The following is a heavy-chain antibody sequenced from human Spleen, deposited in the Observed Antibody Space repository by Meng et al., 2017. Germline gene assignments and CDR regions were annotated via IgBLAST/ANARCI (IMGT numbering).Heavy chain of an antibody. V-gene: IGHV1-69*05. Sequence: SVKVSCKASGGTFSSYAISWVRQAPGQGLEWMGGIIPIFGTANYAQKFQGRVTITTDESTSTAYMELSSLRSEDTAVYYCARGSFYYDSSGYWPDAFDIWAQGTMVTVSS. CDR2: IIPIFGTA. CDR1: GGTFSSYA. J-gene: IGHJ3*02. CDR3: ARGSFYYDSSGYWPDAFDI. D-gene: IGHD3-22*01.